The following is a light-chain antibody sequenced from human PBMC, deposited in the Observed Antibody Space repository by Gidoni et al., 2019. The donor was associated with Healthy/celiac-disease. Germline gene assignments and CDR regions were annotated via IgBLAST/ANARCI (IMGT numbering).Light chain of an antibody. J-gene: IGKJ2*01. CDR2: WAS. CDR3: QQYYSTPYT. V-gene: IGKV4-1*01. CDR1: QRVLYSSNNKNY. Sequence: DIVITQPPDSLAVSLGARATINCKSSQRVLYSSNNKNYLAWYQQKPGQPPKLLIYWASTRESGVPDRFSGSGSGTDFTLTISSLQAEDVAVYYCQQYYSTPYTFGQGTKLEIK.